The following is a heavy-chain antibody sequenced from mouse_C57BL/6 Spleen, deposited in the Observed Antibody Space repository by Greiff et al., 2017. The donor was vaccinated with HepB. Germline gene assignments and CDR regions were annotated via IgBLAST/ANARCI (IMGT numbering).Heavy chain of an antibody. CDR1: GFSLTSYG. V-gene: IGHV2-9*01. CDR3: AKRRLDDGYYGYAMDY. Sequence: VMLVESGPGLVAPSQSLSITCTVSGFSLTSYGVDWVRQPPGKGLEWLGVIWGGGSTNYNSALMSRLSISKDNSKSQVFLKMNSLQTDDTAMYYCAKRRLDDGYYGYAMDYWGQGTSVTVSS. J-gene: IGHJ4*01. D-gene: IGHD2-3*01. CDR2: IWGGGST.